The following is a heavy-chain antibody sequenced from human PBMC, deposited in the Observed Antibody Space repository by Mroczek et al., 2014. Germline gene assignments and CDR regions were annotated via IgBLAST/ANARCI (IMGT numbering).Heavy chain of an antibody. Sequence: QLQQWGPGLVKPSETLSLTCTVSGGSISSSSYYWGWIRQPPGKGLEWIGSIYYSGSTYYNPSLKSRVTTSVDTSKNQFSLKLSSVTAADTAVYYCARSERPWEPIDYWGQGTLVTVSS. CDR1: GGSISSSSYY. D-gene: IGHD1-26*01. J-gene: IGHJ4*02. CDR2: IYYSGST. CDR3: ARSERPWEPIDY. V-gene: IGHV4-39*01.